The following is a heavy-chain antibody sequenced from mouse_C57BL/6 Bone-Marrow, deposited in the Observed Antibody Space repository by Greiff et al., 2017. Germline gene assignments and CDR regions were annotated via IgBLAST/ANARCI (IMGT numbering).Heavy chain of an antibody. CDR3: ARGIYYYGSSYPYWYFDV. Sequence: EVKLMESGGGLVQPGGSLKLSCAASGFTFSDYYMYWVRQTPEKRLEWVAYISNGGSSTYYPDTVKGRFTISRDNAKNTLYLQMSRLKSEDTAMYYCARGIYYYGSSYPYWYFDVWGTGTTVTVSS. J-gene: IGHJ1*03. CDR1: GFTFSDYY. CDR2: ISNGGSST. D-gene: IGHD1-1*01. V-gene: IGHV5-12*01.